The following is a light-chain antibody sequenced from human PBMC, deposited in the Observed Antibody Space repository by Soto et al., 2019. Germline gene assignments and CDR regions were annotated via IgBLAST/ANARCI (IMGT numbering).Light chain of an antibody. CDR3: SSYTSSSTLV. CDR2: EVS. J-gene: IGLJ2*01. CDR1: SSDVGGYNY. Sequence: QSALTQPASVSGSSGQSITISCTRTSSDVGGYNYVSWYQQHPGKAPKLMIYEVSNRPSGDSNRFSGSKSGNTASLTISGLQAEDEADYYCSSYTSSSTLVFGGGTKLTVL. V-gene: IGLV2-14*01.